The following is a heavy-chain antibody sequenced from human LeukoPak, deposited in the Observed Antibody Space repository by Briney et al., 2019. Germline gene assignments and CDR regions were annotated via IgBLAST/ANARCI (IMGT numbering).Heavy chain of an antibody. CDR3: AKPGWAPDCGGDCYPYFDY. Sequence: GGSLRLSCAASGFTFSSYAVSWVRQAPGKGLEWVSAISGSGGSTYYADSVKGRFTISRDNSKNTLCLQMNSLRAEDTAVYYCAKPGWAPDCGGDCYPYFDYWGQGTLVTVSS. CDR1: GFTFSSYA. CDR2: ISGSGGST. J-gene: IGHJ4*02. V-gene: IGHV3-23*01. D-gene: IGHD2-21*02.